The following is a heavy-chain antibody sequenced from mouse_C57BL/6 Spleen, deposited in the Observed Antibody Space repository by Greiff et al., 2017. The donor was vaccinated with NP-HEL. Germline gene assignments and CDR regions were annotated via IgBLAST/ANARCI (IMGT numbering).Heavy chain of an antibody. CDR3: SRWRSNYVFDY. CDR1: GYAFSSSW. V-gene: IGHV1-82*01. CDR2: IYPGDGDT. Sequence: QVQLKQSGPELVKPGASVKISCKASGYAFSSSWMHWVKQRPGKGLEWIGRIYPGDGDTNYNGKFKGKATLTADKASSTAYRQLSSLTSEDSAVYVCSRWRSNYVFDYWGQGTTLTGSS. J-gene: IGHJ2*01. D-gene: IGHD2-5*01.